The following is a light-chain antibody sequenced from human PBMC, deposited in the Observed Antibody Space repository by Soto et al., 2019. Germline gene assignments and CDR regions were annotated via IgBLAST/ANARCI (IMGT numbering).Light chain of an antibody. Sequence: IQLTQSPSSLSASVGDRVTISCRASQGIANFLAWDQQKPGKAAKLLIYGASTLQRGVPSRFSGSGSGTDFTLTIISLQPDDFATYCCQQLNSFPISFGPGTKVDIK. CDR2: GAS. CDR1: QGIANF. CDR3: QQLNSFPIS. V-gene: IGKV1-9*01. J-gene: IGKJ3*01.